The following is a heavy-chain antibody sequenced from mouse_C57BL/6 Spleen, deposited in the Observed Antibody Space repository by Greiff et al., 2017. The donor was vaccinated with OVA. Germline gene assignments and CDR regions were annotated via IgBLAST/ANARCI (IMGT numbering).Heavy chain of an antibody. J-gene: IGHJ2*01. Sequence: QVQLKQSGAELVKPGASVKISCKASGYAFSSYWMNWVKQRPGKGLEWIGQIYPGDGDTNYNGKFKGKATLTADKSSSTAYMQLSSLTSEDSAVYFCARKGAQARFDYWGQGTTLTVSS. V-gene: IGHV1-80*01. D-gene: IGHD3-2*02. CDR1: GYAFSSYW. CDR2: IYPGDGDT. CDR3: ARKGAQARFDY.